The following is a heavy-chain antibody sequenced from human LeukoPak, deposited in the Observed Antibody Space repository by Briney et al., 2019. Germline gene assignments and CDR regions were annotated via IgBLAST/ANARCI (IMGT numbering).Heavy chain of an antibody. CDR2: ISAYNGNT. D-gene: IGHD3-10*01. Sequence: GASVKVSYKASGYTFTSYGISWVRQAPGQGLEWIGWISAYNGNTNYAQKLQGRVTMTTDTSTSTAYMELRSLRSDDTAVYYCARDLGYYGSGRPYYFDYWGQGTLVTVSS. CDR1: GYTFTSYG. V-gene: IGHV1-18*01. J-gene: IGHJ4*02. CDR3: ARDLGYYGSGRPYYFDY.